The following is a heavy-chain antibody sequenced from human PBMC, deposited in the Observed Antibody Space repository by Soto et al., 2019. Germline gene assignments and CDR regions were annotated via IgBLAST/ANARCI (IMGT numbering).Heavy chain of an antibody. Sequence: SGPTLVNPTQTLTLTCTFSGFSLSTSGVCVSWIRQPPGKALEWLALIDWDDAKYYSTSLKTRLTISKDTSKNQEVLTMTNMDPVDTATYYCARIRLISSSWPEYYQHSGQGTLVTVSS. CDR3: ARIRLISSSWPEYYQH. CDR2: IDWDDAK. J-gene: IGHJ1*01. V-gene: IGHV2-70*01. D-gene: IGHD6-13*01. CDR1: GFSLSTSGVC.